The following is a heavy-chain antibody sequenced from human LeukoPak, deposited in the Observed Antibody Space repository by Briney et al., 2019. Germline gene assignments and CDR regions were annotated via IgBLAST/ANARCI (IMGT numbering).Heavy chain of an antibody. V-gene: IGHV3-53*05. Sequence: PGGSLRLSCAASGFTVSSNYMSWVRQAPGKGLEWVSVIHSGGNTVYADSVKGQFTISRDNSKNTLYLQMNSLRGEDTAVYYCARDFDYWGQGTPVTVSS. CDR3: ARDFDY. J-gene: IGHJ4*02. CDR2: IHSGGNT. CDR1: GFTVSSNY.